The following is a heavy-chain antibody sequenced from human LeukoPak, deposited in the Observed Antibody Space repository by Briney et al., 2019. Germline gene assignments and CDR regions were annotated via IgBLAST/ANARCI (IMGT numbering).Heavy chain of an antibody. J-gene: IGHJ6*03. CDR2: ISSSSSYR. D-gene: IGHD3-3*01. Sequence: GGSLRLSCAASGFTFSSYSINRGRQAPGKVVEWVSSISSSSSYRYDADAVKGRFTISIDNAKNSLHLQMHSLRAADTAVYYCERSQCHYDFWLNSYYYYYMDVWGKGTTVTVSS. CDR3: ERSQCHYDFWLNSYYYYYMDV. CDR1: GFTFSSYS. V-gene: IGHV3-21*01.